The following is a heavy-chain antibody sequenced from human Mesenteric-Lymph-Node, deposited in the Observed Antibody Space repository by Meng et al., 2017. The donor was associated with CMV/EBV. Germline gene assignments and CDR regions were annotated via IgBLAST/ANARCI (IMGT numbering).Heavy chain of an antibody. V-gene: IGHV3-21*04. CDR2: MSSGSSYI. J-gene: IGHJ6*02. CDR1: GFIFSNYN. CDR3: AKDQVDTAVYYYNGMDV. D-gene: IGHD5-18*01. Sequence: GGSLKISCTASGFIFSNYNMDWVRQAPGKGLEWVSSMSSGSSYIYYADSVKGRFTISRDNSKNTVFLQMNSLRAEDTAVYYCAKDQVDTAVYYYNGMDVWGQGTTVTVSS.